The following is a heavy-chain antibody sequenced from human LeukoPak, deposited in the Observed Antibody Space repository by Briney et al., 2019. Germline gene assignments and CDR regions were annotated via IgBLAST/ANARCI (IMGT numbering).Heavy chain of an antibody. V-gene: IGHV3-7*01. CDR2: IKQDGSEK. Sequence: GGSLRLSCAASGFTFSSYWMSWVRQAPGKGLEWVANIKQDGSEKYYVDSVKGRFTISRDNAKNSLYLQMNSLRAEDTAVYYCARDMEPDQLPYHGMDVWGQGTTVTVSS. D-gene: IGHD2-2*01. CDR3: ARDMEPDQLPYHGMDV. CDR1: GFTFSSYW. J-gene: IGHJ6*02.